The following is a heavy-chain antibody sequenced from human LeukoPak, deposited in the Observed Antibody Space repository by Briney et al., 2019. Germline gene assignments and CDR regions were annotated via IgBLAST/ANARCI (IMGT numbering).Heavy chain of an antibody. CDR2: IHGNGETT. J-gene: IGHJ6*03. V-gene: IGHV3-23*01. D-gene: IGHD2-8*01. Sequence: QPGGSVRLSCVGSGFMFSRYGLIWVRQAPGKGLEWVSGIHGNGETTYYADSVKGRFTISRDNSKNTLYLQMNSLRAEDTAVYYCAKSGYCTNGVCYTYYYYMDVWGKGTTVTVSS. CDR3: AKSGYCTNGVCYTYYYYMDV. CDR1: GFMFSRYG.